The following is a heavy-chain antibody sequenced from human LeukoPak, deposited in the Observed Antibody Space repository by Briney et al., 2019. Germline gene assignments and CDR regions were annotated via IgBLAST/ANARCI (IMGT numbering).Heavy chain of an antibody. J-gene: IGHJ4*02. CDR1: GGSISTYY. V-gene: IGHV4-59*12. CDR3: ARERGSLTGYLSIGY. Sequence: PSETLSLTCTVSGGSISTYYWSWIRQPPGKGLEWIGYIYYSGSTNYNPSLKSRVTISVDTSKNQFSLKLSSVTAADTAVYYCARERGSLTGYLSIGYWGQGTLVTVSS. D-gene: IGHD3-9*01. CDR2: IYYSGST.